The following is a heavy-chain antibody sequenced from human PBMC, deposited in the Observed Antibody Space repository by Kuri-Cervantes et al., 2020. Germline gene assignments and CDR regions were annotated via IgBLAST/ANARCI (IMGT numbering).Heavy chain of an antibody. CDR1: GFTFSSYG. CDR2: ISYDGSNK. V-gene: IGHV3-30*03. D-gene: IGHD1-1*01. CDR3: ARNNPQLMDGF. J-gene: IGHJ4*02. Sequence: GESLKISCAASGFTFSSYGMHWVRQAPGKGLEWVAVISYDGSNKYYAGSVKGRFTISRDNSKNTLYLQMNSLRAEDTAVYYCARNNPQLMDGFWGQGTLVTVSS.